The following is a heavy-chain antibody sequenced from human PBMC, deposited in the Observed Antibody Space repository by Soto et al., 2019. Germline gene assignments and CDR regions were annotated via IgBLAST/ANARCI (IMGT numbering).Heavy chain of an antibody. Sequence: QVQLVQSGAEVRKPGASVTVSCRSSGDSFNDYYIHWVRQAPGQGLEGMGGINPNSGVTKYAQTFQGWVSMARDTSIRTVYMQLSRLRSDATAVYYCARESGGATATLDYYYFYMDVWGTGTTVTVSS. CDR1: GDSFNDYY. J-gene: IGHJ6*03. V-gene: IGHV1-2*04. CDR3: ARESGGATATLDYYYFYMDV. D-gene: IGHD5-12*01. CDR2: INPNSGVT.